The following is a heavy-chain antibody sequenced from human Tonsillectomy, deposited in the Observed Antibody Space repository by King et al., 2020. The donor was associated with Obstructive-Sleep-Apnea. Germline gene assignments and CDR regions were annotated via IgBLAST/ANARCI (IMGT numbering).Heavy chain of an antibody. CDR2: ISWDGDSA. CDR3: AKSRRPRDGYNWWYFDY. V-gene: IGHV3-43*01. J-gene: IGHJ4*02. CDR1: GFTFSDYT. D-gene: IGHD5-24*01. Sequence: QLVQSGGVVVQPGGSLRLSCAASGFTFSDYTMHWVRQAPGKGLEWVSYISWDGDSAHYADSVKGRFTISRDNSKDSLYLQMHSLRAEDTALYYCAKSRRPRDGYNWWYFDYWGQGTLVTVSS.